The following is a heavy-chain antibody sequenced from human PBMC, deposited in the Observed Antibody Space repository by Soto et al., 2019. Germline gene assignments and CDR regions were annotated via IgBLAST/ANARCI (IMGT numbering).Heavy chain of an antibody. CDR1: GGTFSSYA. J-gene: IGHJ5*02. D-gene: IGHD3-10*01. CDR2: IIPLFGTA. Sequence: QVQLVQSGAEVKKPGSSLKVSCKASGGTFSSYAISWVRQAPGQGLEWMGGIIPLFGTANYAQKFQGRDTITADESTSTAYMELSSLRSEDTAVYYCARAVGWFGELTKGLCWFDPWGQGSLVTVSS. CDR3: ARAVGWFGELTKGLCWFDP. V-gene: IGHV1-69*01.